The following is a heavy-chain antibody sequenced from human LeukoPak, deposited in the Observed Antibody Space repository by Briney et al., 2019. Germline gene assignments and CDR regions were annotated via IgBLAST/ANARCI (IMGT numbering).Heavy chain of an antibody. J-gene: IGHJ4*02. CDR1: GYTFTGYY. CDR3: ARGRYGLLSGYDY. Sequence: RASVKVSCKASGYTFTGYYMHWVRQAPGQGLEWMGWINPNSGDTNYAQKVQGRVTMTRDTSISTAYMELSSLTSDDAAVYYCARGRYGLLSGYDYWGQGAMVTVSS. V-gene: IGHV1-2*02. CDR2: INPNSGDT. D-gene: IGHD3-22*01.